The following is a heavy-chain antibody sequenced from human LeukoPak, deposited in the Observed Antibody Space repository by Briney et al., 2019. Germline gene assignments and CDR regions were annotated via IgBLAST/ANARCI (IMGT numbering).Heavy chain of an antibody. CDR3: AKWGIAVAGTAGFDP. J-gene: IGHJ5*02. V-gene: IGHV3-23*01. D-gene: IGHD6-19*01. Sequence: GGSLRLSCAASGFTFSSYAMSWVRQPPGKGLEGGSAISGRGGSTYYDDSVTGRFTISRDNYKTTLYLQMNSLRAEDTAVYYCAKWGIAVAGTAGFDPWGQGTLVTVSS. CDR1: GFTFSSYA. CDR2: ISGRGGST.